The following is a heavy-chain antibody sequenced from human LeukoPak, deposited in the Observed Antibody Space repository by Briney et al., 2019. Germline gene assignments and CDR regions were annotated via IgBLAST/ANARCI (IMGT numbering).Heavy chain of an antibody. CDR1: GYTFTSYD. Sequence: ASVKVSCKASGYTFTSYDINWVRQATGHGLEWMGWMNPNSGNTGYAQKFQGRVTITRNTSISTAYMELSSLRSEDTAVYYCARGILRFLEWLTNLHYFDYWGQGTLVTVSS. J-gene: IGHJ4*02. CDR3: ARGILRFLEWLTNLHYFDY. D-gene: IGHD3-3*01. CDR2: MNPNSGNT. V-gene: IGHV1-8*03.